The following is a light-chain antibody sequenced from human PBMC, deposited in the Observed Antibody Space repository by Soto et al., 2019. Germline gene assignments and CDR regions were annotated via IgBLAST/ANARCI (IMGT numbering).Light chain of an antibody. Sequence: DLQMTQSASTLSASGGGRVTITCRASQSISSWLAWYQQKPGKAHKLLIYDASSLESGVQSRFSGSGSGTEFTLTIRSLQPDDFATYYCQQYNSYPITFGQGTRLEIK. CDR2: DAS. CDR3: QQYNSYPIT. V-gene: IGKV1-5*01. CDR1: QSISSW. J-gene: IGKJ5*01.